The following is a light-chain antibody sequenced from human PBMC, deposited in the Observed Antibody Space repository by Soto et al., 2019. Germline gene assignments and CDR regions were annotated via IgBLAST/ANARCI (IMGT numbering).Light chain of an antibody. CDR1: QTISSW. CDR2: KAS. V-gene: IGKV1-5*03. CDR3: QHYNSYSEA. J-gene: IGKJ1*01. Sequence: DIQMPQSPSTLSGSVGDRVTITCRASQTISSWLAWYQKKPGKAPKLLIYKASTLKSGVPSRFSGSGSGTDFTLTISSLQPDDFATDYGQHYNSYSEAFGQGTKVELK.